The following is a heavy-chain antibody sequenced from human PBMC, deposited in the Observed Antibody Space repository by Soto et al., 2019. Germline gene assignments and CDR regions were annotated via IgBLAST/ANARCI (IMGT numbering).Heavy chain of an antibody. J-gene: IGHJ4*02. D-gene: IGHD3-22*01. V-gene: IGHV3-30*18. CDR2: ISYDGSNK. CDR3: AKDTYYHDSSGYYTFVH. Sequence: LRLSCAASGFIFRSYGMHWVRQAPGKGLEWVAAISYDGSNKFYVDPVKGRFTISRDNSKNTVDLQMNSLRVEDTAVFYCAKDTYYHDSSGYYTFVHWGQGTLVTAPQ. CDR1: GFIFRSYG.